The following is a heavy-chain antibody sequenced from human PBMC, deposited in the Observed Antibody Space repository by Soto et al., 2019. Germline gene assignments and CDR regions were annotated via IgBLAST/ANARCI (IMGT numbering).Heavy chain of an antibody. Sequence: GGSLRLSCAASGFTFSSYAMSWVRQAPGKGLEWVSGVSGSGGSTYCVDSVKGRFTTSRDNSKNTLYLQMNSLRAEDTAVYYCAKDFGYNYGYDAFDIWGQGTMVTVSS. D-gene: IGHD5-18*01. V-gene: IGHV3-23*01. CDR3: AKDFGYNYGYDAFDI. J-gene: IGHJ3*02. CDR1: GFTFSSYA. CDR2: VSGSGGST.